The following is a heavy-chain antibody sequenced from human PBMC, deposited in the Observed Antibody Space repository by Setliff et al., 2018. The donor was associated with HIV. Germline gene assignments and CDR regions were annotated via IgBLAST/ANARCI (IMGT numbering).Heavy chain of an antibody. D-gene: IGHD3-22*01. CDR3: ARDPGDYDRKFDH. Sequence: PSETLFLTCSVSGGSISSSNYYWNWLRQTPGKGLEWIAYTFDNGNTHYNPSLESRVTLSLDTSRNLFSLRLASVTAADTAVYYCARDPGDYDRKFDHWGQGALVTVSS. J-gene: IGHJ4*02. CDR2: TFDNGNT. V-gene: IGHV4-61*03. CDR1: GGSISSSNYY.